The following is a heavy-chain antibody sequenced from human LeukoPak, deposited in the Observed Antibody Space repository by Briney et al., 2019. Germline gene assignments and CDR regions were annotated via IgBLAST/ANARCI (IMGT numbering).Heavy chain of an antibody. Sequence: PGRSLRLSCAASGFTFSSYGMHWVRQAPGKGLEWMGGFDPEDGETIYAQKFQGRVTMTEDTSTDTAYMELSSLRSEDTAVYYCATDLSGVTPGRTHGGNYWGQGTLVTVSS. CDR1: GFTFSSYG. CDR3: ATDLSGVTPGRTHGGNY. CDR2: FDPEDGET. D-gene: IGHD4-23*01. V-gene: IGHV1-24*01. J-gene: IGHJ4*02.